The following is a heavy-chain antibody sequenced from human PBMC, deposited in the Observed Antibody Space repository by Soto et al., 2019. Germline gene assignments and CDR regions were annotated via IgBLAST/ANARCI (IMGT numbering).Heavy chain of an antibody. CDR1: GYIFSGYS. V-gene: IGHV1-69*06. D-gene: IGHD5-12*01. J-gene: IGHJ4*02. CDR2: IIPIFGTT. CDR3: ARDLGSGYDQGDY. Sequence: VASVTVSCTTSGYIFSGYSIIWVQQAPGQGLEWMGGIIPIFGTTNYAQRFHGRVTITADKSTSTVYMELYSLKSEDTAVYYCARDLGSGYDQGDYWGQGTLVTVS.